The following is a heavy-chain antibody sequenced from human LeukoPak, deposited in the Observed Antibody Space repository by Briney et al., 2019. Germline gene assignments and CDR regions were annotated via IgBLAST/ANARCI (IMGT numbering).Heavy chain of an antibody. D-gene: IGHD6-6*01. J-gene: IGHJ4*02. CDR1: GFTFSSYA. CDR2: ISGSGGST. CDR3: AKSTPLYSSSRSPLVY. Sequence: GGSLRLSCAASGFTFSSYAMSWVRQAPGKGLEWVSAISGSGGSTYYADSVKGRFTISRDNSKNTLYLQMNSLRAEDTAVYYCAKSTPLYSSSRSPLVYWGQGTLVTVSS. V-gene: IGHV3-23*01.